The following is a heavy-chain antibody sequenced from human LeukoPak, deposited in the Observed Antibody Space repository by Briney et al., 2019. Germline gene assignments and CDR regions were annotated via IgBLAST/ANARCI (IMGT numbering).Heavy chain of an antibody. D-gene: IGHD3-22*01. CDR2: IYYSGST. Sequence: SETLSLTCTVSGGSISSYYWSWVRQPPGKGLEWVGYIYYSGSTNYNPSLKSRVTISVDTSKNQFSLNLSSVPAADTAVYYCARLHDNYYDSSGYYYLDYWGQGTLVTVSS. J-gene: IGHJ4*02. CDR3: ARLHDNYYDSSGYYYLDY. V-gene: IGHV4-59*08. CDR1: GGSISSYY.